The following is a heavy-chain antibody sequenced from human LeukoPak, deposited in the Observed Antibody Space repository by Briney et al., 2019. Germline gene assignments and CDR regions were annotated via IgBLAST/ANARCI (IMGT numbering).Heavy chain of an antibody. CDR2: ITDTGGGT. J-gene: IGHJ4*02. V-gene: IGHV3-23*01. D-gene: IGHD2-2*01. CDR3: AKDSRIVPAATEFDY. Sequence: PGGSLRLSCAASGFTFSSYAMSWVRQAPGRGLEWVSAITDTGGGTYYADSVKGRFTISRDNSKNTLYLQMNSLRAEDTAVCYCAKDSRIVPAATEFDYWGQGTLVTVSS. CDR1: GFTFSSYA.